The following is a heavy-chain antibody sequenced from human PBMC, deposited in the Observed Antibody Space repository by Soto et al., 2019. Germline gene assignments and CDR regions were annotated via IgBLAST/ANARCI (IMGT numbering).Heavy chain of an antibody. Sequence: PGWSLGISCASSVFTFISYAVSWVRQAPGKGPEWISSISGSGSTIYYADSVKGRFTISRDNSKNTLYLQMSSLRAEDTAVYYCAKVFYYYDSSGYYYFDYWGQGTLVTVSS. V-gene: IGHV3-23*01. J-gene: IGHJ4*02. CDR3: AKVFYYYDSSGYYYFDY. D-gene: IGHD3-22*01. CDR2: ISGSGSTI. CDR1: VFTFISYA.